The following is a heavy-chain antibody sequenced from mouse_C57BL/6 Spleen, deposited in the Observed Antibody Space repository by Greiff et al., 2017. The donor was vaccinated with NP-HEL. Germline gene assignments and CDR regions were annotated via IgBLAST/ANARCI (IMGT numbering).Heavy chain of an antibody. CDR2: ISSGGSYT. Sequence: EVMLVESGGDLVKPGGSLKLSCAASGFTFSSYGMSWVRQTPDKRLEWVATISSGGSYTYYPDSVKGRFTISRDNAKNTLYLQMSSLKSEDTAMYYCARPNWDVGYYFDYWGQGTTLTVSS. CDR1: GFTFSSYG. V-gene: IGHV5-6*02. D-gene: IGHD4-1*01. J-gene: IGHJ2*01. CDR3: ARPNWDVGYYFDY.